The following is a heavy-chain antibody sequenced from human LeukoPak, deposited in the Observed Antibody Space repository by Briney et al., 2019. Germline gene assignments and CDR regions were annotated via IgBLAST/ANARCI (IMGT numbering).Heavy chain of an antibody. V-gene: IGHV4-31*03. J-gene: IGHJ4*02. CDR3: SREINVGSGTLDY. Sequence: SETLSLTCTVSGRSISSGADDWGWIRQHPGKGLEWIGYIYYNGNTYYNPSLKSRFTISINTSKNHFSLKLKSVTAAGTAVYYCSREINVGSGTLDYWGQGTLVTVSS. D-gene: IGHD3-10*01. CDR2: IYYNGNT. CDR1: GRSISSGADD.